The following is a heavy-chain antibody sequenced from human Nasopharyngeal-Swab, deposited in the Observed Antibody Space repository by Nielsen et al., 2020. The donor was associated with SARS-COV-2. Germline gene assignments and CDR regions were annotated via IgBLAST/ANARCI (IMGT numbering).Heavy chain of an antibody. V-gene: IGHV1-18*01. Sequence: GESLKISCKASGYIFTSYDISWVRQARGQGLEWMGWIGAYNGNTNYAQKFQDRVTMTTDTSTSTVYMELRSLRSDDTAVYYCARHGVAEDYWGQGTLVTVSS. CDR2: IGAYNGNT. CDR1: GYIFTSYD. CDR3: ARHGVAEDY. D-gene: IGHD3-3*01. J-gene: IGHJ4*02.